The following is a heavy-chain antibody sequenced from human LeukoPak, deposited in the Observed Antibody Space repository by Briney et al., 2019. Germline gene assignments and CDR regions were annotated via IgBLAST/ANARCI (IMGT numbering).Heavy chain of an antibody. CDR3: AKEYYDFWSGYYPDCAFDI. D-gene: IGHD3-3*01. CDR1: GFTFSSYA. Sequence: GGSLRLSCAASGFTFSSYAMSWVRLTPGKGLEWVSAISGSGGSTYYADSVKGRFTISRDNSKNTLFLQMNSLRAEDTAVYYCAKEYYDFWSGYYPDCAFDIWGQGTMVTVSS. V-gene: IGHV3-23*01. J-gene: IGHJ3*02. CDR2: ISGSGGST.